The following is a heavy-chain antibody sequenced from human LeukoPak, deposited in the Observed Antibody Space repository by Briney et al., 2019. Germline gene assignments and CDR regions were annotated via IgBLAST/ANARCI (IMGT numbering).Heavy chain of an antibody. CDR3: ARVSGTTSWFDP. J-gene: IGHJ5*02. CDR1: GGSFSGYY. Sequence: SETLSLTCAVYGGSFSGYYRSWIRQPPGKGLEWIGEINHSGSTNYNPSLKSRVTISVDTSKNQFSLKLSSVTAADTAVYYCARVSGTTSWFDPWGQGTLVTVSS. CDR2: INHSGST. D-gene: IGHD1/OR15-1a*01. V-gene: IGHV4-34*01.